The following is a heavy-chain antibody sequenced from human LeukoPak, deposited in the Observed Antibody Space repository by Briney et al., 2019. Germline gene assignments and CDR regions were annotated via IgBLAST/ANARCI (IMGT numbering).Heavy chain of an antibody. Sequence: TGGSLRLSCAASGFTFSRYWMTWVRQAPGKGLEWVANIDQDGGEKYYVDSVKGRFTISRDNAKNLLYLQMNSLRAEDTAIYYCTRDFQGSRIYSVDYWGQGTPVTVSS. D-gene: IGHD3-10*01. J-gene: IGHJ4*02. CDR3: TRDFQGSRIYSVDY. V-gene: IGHV3-7*05. CDR1: GFTFSRYW. CDR2: IDQDGGEK.